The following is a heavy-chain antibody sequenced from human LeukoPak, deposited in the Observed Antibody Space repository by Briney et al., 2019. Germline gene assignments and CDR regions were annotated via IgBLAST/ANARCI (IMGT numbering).Heavy chain of an antibody. V-gene: IGHV1-2*02. CDR3: ARAEVVVMANSDAFDI. Sequence: ASVKVSCKASGYTFTDYYINWVRQAPGQGLEWMGWINPNSDDTNYAQKFQDRVTTTRDTSISTAYIELNLLRSDDTAVYYCARAEVVVMANSDAFDIWGQGTMVTVSS. CDR1: GYTFTDYY. CDR2: INPNSDDT. D-gene: IGHD3-22*01. J-gene: IGHJ3*02.